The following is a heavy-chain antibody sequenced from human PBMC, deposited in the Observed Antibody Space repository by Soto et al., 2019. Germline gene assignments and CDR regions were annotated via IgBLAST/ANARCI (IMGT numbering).Heavy chain of an antibody. CDR3: ARGVTSLSHNWFDP. Sequence: NPSETLSLTCTVSGGSISSYYWSWIRQPPGKGLEWIGYIYYSGSTNYNPSLKSRVTISVDTSKNQFSLKLSSVTAADTAVYYRARGVTSLSHNWFDPWGQGTLVTVSS. CDR1: GGSISSYY. D-gene: IGHD2-21*02. CDR2: IYYSGST. V-gene: IGHV4-59*01. J-gene: IGHJ5*02.